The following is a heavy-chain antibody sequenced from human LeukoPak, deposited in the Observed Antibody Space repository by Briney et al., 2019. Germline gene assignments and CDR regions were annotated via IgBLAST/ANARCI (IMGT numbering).Heavy chain of an antibody. CDR3: ARPVGIAAAGTTWFDP. Sequence: SETLSLTCAVSGGSISSGGYSWSWIRQPPGKGLEWIGYIYHSGSTYYNPSLKSRVTISVDTSKNQFSLELSSVTAADTAVYYCARPVGIAAAGTTWFDPWGQGTLVTVSS. V-gene: IGHV4-30-2*01. CDR2: IYHSGST. D-gene: IGHD6-13*01. J-gene: IGHJ5*02. CDR1: GGSISSGGYS.